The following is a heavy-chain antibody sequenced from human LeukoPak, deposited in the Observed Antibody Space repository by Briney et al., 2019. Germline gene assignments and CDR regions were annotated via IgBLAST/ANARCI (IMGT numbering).Heavy chain of an antibody. CDR3: ARDTGDAFDI. CDR2: ISSSSSYI. CDR1: GFTFSSYA. V-gene: IGHV3-21*01. J-gene: IGHJ3*02. Sequence: GSLRLSCAASGFTFSSYAMSWVRQAPGKGLEWVSSISSSSSYIYYADSVKGRFTISRDNAKNSLYLQMNSLRAEDTAVYYCARDTGDAFDIWGQGTMVTVSS. D-gene: IGHD2-8*02.